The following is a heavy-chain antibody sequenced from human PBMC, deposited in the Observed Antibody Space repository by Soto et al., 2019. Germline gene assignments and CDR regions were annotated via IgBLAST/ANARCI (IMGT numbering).Heavy chain of an antibody. CDR2: INPSGGST. CDR3: ASERGSNRDYYYYMDV. V-gene: IGHV1-46*03. D-gene: IGHD3-10*01. J-gene: IGHJ6*03. Sequence: GASVKVSCKSSGYTFTSYYMHWVRQAPGQGLEWMGIINPSGGSTSYAQKFQGRVTMTRDTFTSTVYMELSSLRSEDTAVYYCASERGSNRDYYYYMDVWGKGTTVTVSS. CDR1: GYTFTSYY.